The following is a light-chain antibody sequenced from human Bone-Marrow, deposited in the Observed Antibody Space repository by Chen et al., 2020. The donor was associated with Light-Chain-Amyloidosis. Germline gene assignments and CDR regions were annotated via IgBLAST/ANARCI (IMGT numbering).Light chain of an antibody. J-gene: IGLJ1*01. CDR1: SGDVWTYNY. CDR3: SSFTSSSSYV. V-gene: IGLV2-14*01. CDR2: AVS. Sequence: QFALTQPASFSGSPGQSTTISCTGTSGDVWTYNYVSCYQQHPGKAPKVMIYAVSNRPSGVSNRFSGSKSGNTASLTISGLQAEDEADYYCSSFTSSSSYVFGPGTKVTVL.